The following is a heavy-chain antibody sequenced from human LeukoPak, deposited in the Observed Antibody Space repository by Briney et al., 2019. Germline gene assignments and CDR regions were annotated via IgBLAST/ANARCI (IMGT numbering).Heavy chain of an antibody. CDR3: AKDREYSSIWNCYFDS. V-gene: IGHV3-23*01. CDR2: ISGSGGRT. Sequence: PGGSLRLSCAASGFSFNSYAMSWVRQAPGKGLEWVSAISGSGGRTHFADSVKGRFTISRDKSKNTMSLQMNSLRAEDTAVYFCAKDREYSSIWNCYFDSCGQGTLVTVSS. CDR1: GFSFNSYA. J-gene: IGHJ4*02. D-gene: IGHD6-13*01.